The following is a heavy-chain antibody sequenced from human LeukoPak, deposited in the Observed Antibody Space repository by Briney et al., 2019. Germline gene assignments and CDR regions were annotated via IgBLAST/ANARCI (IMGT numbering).Heavy chain of an antibody. CDR2: ISGRNNRT. J-gene: IGHJ5*02. CDR3: AREIGVPGWFDP. Sequence: PGGSLRLSCAASGFDFGSDAMNWVRQAPGKWLEWLAAISGRNNRTFYADSVEGRFTISRDNSKNTLYLQMDSLRGDDTAVYFCAREIGVPGWFDPWGQGTLVIVSS. V-gene: IGHV3-23*01. CDR1: GFDFGSDA. D-gene: IGHD3-10*01.